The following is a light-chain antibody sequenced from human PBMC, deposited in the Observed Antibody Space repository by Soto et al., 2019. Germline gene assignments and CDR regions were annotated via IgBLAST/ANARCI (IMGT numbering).Light chain of an antibody. J-gene: IGKJ5*01. V-gene: IGKV3-20*01. CDR2: GAS. CDR1: QNIRNN. Sequence: EIVMTQSPATLSVSPGESATLSCRSSQNIRNNLAWYQQKPGQAPRLLISGASNRATGIPDRFSGSGSATDFSLIISSLEPEDFALYFCQQYGTSPMTFGQGTRLEIK. CDR3: QQYGTSPMT.